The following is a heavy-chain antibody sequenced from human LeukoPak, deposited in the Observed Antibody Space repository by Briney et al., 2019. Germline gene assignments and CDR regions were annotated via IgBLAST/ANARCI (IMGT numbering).Heavy chain of an antibody. CDR2: IYYNGRTYHNSGNT. D-gene: IGHD2-21*02. Sequence: SETLSLTCTVPGDSIISRTFFWGWIRQSPGKGLEWIGSIYYNGRTYHNSGNTYYNPSLKSRLTISVETSKSQFALRPSSVTAADTAIYYCARHSVVVSAHFDYWGQGTPVTVSS. V-gene: IGHV4-39*01. J-gene: IGHJ4*02. CDR1: GDSIISRTFF. CDR3: ARHSVVVSAHFDY.